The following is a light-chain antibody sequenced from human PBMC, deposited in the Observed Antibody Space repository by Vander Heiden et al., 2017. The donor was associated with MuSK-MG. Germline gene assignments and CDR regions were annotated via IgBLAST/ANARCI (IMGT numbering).Light chain of an antibody. V-gene: IGKV3-11*01. CDR3: QQRSNWPPFT. CDR1: QSVSSY. CDR2: DAS. J-gene: IGKJ3*01. Sequence: EIVLTQSPATLSLSPGERATHSCRASQSVSSYLAWYQQKPGQAPRLLIYDASNRATGIPARFSGSGSGTDFTLTISSLEPEDFAVYYCQQRSNWPPFTFGPGTKVDIK.